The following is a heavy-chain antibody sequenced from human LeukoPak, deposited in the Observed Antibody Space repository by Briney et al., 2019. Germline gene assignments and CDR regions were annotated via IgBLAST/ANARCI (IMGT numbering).Heavy chain of an antibody. Sequence: GASMTVSCKASGYTFTGYYMHWVRKAPGQGLEWMGRFNPNSGDTNYAQKFQGRVTMTRDTSISTAYMELSRLTSDDTAVYYCARGVVVVAATQMDYWGQGTLVTVSS. CDR3: ARGVVVVAATQMDY. D-gene: IGHD2-15*01. J-gene: IGHJ4*02. V-gene: IGHV1-2*06. CDR2: FNPNSGDT. CDR1: GYTFTGYY.